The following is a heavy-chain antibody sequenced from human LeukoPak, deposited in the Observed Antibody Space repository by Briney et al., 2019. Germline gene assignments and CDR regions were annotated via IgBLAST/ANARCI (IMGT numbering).Heavy chain of an antibody. CDR3: ARLVVVNPDAFDI. D-gene: IGHD3-22*01. CDR1: GCSISSYY. CDR2: IYYSGST. V-gene: IGHV4-59*08. Sequence: SETLSLTCTVSGCSISSYYWSWIRQPPGKGLEWIGYIYYSGSTNYNPSLKSRVTISVDTSKNQFSLKLRSVTAADTAVYYCARLVVVNPDAFDIWGQGTMVTVSS. J-gene: IGHJ3*02.